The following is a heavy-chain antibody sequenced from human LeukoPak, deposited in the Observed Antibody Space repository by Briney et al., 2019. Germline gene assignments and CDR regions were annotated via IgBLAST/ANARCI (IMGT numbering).Heavy chain of an antibody. J-gene: IGHJ6*03. D-gene: IGHD3-10*01. Sequence: GGSLRLSCAASGFTFSSYAMSWVRQAPGKGLEWVSAISDSGGSTYYADSVKGRFTISRDNSKNTLYLQMNSLRAEDTAVYYCAKDLWEFGDYYYYMDVWGKGTTVTVSS. CDR3: AKDLWEFGDYYYYMDV. V-gene: IGHV3-23*01. CDR1: GFTFSSYA. CDR2: ISDSGGST.